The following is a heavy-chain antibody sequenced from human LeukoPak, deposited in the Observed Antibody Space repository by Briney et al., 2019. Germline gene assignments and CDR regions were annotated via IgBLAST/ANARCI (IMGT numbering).Heavy chain of an antibody. CDR2: ISGSGINT. D-gene: IGHD5-18*01. CDR1: GFTFRNYA. J-gene: IGHJ4*02. V-gene: IGHV3-23*01. Sequence: GGSLRLSCAASGFTFRNYAMDWVRQAPGKGLEWVSSISGSGINTYYADSVKGRFNISRDNSKNTPYLQMNSLRAEDTAVYYCAKDEAMIKIYYFDYWGQGTLVTVSS. CDR3: AKDEAMIKIYYFDY.